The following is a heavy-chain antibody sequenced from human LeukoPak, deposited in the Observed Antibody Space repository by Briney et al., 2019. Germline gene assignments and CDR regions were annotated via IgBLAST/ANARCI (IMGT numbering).Heavy chain of an antibody. CDR3: ARDRNDFRSGYPFDY. CDR2: IYYSGST. CDR1: GGSISSSSYY. Sequence: SETLSLTCTVSGGSISSSSYYWGWIRQPPGKGLEWIGSIYYSGSTYYNPSLKSRVTISVDTSKNQFSLKLSSVTAADTAVYYCARDRNDFRSGYPFDYWGQGTLVTVSS. J-gene: IGHJ4*02. D-gene: IGHD3-3*01. V-gene: IGHV4-39*07.